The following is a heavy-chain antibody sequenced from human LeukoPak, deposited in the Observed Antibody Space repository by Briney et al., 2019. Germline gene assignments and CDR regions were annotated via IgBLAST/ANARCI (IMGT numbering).Heavy chain of an antibody. J-gene: IGHJ1*01. CDR1: GGSISSGSYY. CDR2: IYTSGST. V-gene: IGHV4-61*02. Sequence: PSETLSLTCTVSGGSISSGSYYWSWIRQPAGKGLEWIGRIYTSGSTNYNPSLKSRVTISVDTSKNQFSLKLSSVTAADTAVYYCARGREFLQGLSGYSPYFQHWGQGTLVTVSS. D-gene: IGHD3-22*01. CDR3: ARGREFLQGLSGYSPYFQH.